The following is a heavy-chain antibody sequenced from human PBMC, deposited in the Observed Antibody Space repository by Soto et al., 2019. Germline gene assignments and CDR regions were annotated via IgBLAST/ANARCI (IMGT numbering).Heavy chain of an antibody. CDR3: ARARYDFWSGSPLYYGMDV. Sequence: SETLSLTCTVSGGSISSGDYYWSWIRQPPGKGLEWIGYIYYSGSTYYNPSLKSRVTISVDTSKNQFSLKLSSVTAADTVVYYCARARYDFWSGSPLYYGMDVWGQGTTVTVSS. D-gene: IGHD3-3*01. CDR2: IYYSGST. V-gene: IGHV4-30-4*01. J-gene: IGHJ6*02. CDR1: GGSISSGDYY.